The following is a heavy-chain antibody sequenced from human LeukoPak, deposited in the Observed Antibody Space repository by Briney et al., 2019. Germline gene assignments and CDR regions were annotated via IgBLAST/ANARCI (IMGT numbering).Heavy chain of an antibody. CDR3: ANEFNGGALLY. CDR1: GFTFSSYA. V-gene: IGHV3-23*01. J-gene: IGHJ4*02. D-gene: IGHD2-8*01. Sequence: GGSLRLSCAASGFTFSSYAMSWVRQAPGKGLGWVSTISDSDSTYYVDSVKGRFSISRDNSKNTLYLQMNSLRAEDMAVYYCANEFNGGALLYWGQGTLVTVSS. CDR2: ISDSDST.